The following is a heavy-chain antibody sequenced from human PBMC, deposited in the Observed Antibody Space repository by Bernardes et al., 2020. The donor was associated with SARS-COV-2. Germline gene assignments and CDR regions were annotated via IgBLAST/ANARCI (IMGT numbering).Heavy chain of an antibody. CDR1: VFAPTSYS. J-gene: IGHJ4*02. CDR3: AKDRAQGDGKWDIDY. CDR2: ISRYGGAT. V-gene: IGHV3-23*01. Sequence: RGSLRPSCAATVFAPTSYSITWVRQAPGKAPEWVSGISRYGGATFYPYAVKGRSTLSRDTSKNTLYLQMDSLKVEDTALYYCAKDRAQGDGKWDIDYWGQGIMVTVSP. D-gene: IGHD2-21*02.